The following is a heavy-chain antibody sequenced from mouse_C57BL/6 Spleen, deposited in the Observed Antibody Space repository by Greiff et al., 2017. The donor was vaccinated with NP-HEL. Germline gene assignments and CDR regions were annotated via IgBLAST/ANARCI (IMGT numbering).Heavy chain of an antibody. D-gene: IGHD1-1*01. CDR1: GYAFTNYL. V-gene: IGHV1-54*01. CDR2: INPGSGGT. CDR3: ARRYYGSYYAMDY. Sequence: QVQLQQSGAELVRPGTSVKVSCKASGYAFTNYLIEWVKQRPGQGLEWIGVINPGSGGTNYNEKFKGKATLTADKSSSTAYMQLSSLTSEDSAVYFCARRYYGSYYAMDYWGQGTSVTVSS. J-gene: IGHJ4*01.